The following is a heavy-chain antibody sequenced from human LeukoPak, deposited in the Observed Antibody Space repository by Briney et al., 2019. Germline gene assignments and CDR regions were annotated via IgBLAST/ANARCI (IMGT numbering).Heavy chain of an antibody. Sequence: SETLSLTCAVYGGSFSGYYWSWIRQPPGKGLEWIGEINHSGSTNYNPSLKGRVTISVDTSKNQFSLKLSSVTAADTAVYYCARGTLRVVPWPLDYWGQGTLVTVSS. CDR3: ARGTLRVVPWPLDY. V-gene: IGHV4-34*01. D-gene: IGHD2-15*01. J-gene: IGHJ4*02. CDR1: GGSFSGYY. CDR2: INHSGST.